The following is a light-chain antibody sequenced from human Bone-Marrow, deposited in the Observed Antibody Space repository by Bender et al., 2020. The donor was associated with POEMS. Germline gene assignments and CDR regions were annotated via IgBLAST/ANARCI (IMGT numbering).Light chain of an antibody. V-gene: IGLV3-10*01. J-gene: IGLJ1*01. CDR2: EDH. CDR1: ALPKRF. Sequence: SYELTQVPSVSVSPGQTARITCSGDALPKRFVYWYQQKSGLAPVLLIYEDHKRPSGIPERFSGSTSGTMATLTISGAQVEDEADYYCFSTDGAGTDNDGGVFGTGTKVIVL. CDR3: FSTDGAGTDNDGGV.